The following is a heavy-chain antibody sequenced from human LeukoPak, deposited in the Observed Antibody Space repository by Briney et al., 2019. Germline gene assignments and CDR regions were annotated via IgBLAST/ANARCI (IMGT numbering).Heavy chain of an antibody. V-gene: IGHV4-34*01. D-gene: IGHD3-10*01. CDR3: AKIGGVYYGSGTTLSDG. J-gene: IGHJ4*02. Sequence: SETLSLTCAVYGGSFSGYYWSWIRQPPGKGLEWIGEIYHSGSTNYNPSLKSRVTISVDTSKKQFSLKLSSVTAADTAVYYCAKIGGVYYGSGTTLSDGWGQGTLVTVSS. CDR2: IYHSGST. CDR1: GGSFSGYY.